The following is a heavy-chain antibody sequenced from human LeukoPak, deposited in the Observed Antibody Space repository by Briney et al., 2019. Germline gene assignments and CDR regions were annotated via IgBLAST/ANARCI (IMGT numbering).Heavy chain of an antibody. V-gene: IGHV1-69*05. CDR1: GGTFSSYA. CDR3: ARAEGTTPEGEYFQH. CDR2: IIAIFGTA. D-gene: IGHD1-7*01. J-gene: IGHJ1*01. Sequence: SVKVSCKASGGTFSSYAISWVRQAPGQGLEWMGGIIAIFGTANYAQKFQGRVTITTDESTSTAYMELSSLRSEDTAVYYCARAEGTTPEGEYFQHWGQGTLVTVSS.